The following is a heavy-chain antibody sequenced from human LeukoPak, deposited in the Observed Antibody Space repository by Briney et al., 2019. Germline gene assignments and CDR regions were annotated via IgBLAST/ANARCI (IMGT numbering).Heavy chain of an antibody. Sequence: SETLSLTCTVSGGSISSYYWSWIRQPPGKGLEWIGYIYYSGSTNYNPSLKSRVTISVDTSKNQFSLKLSSVTAADTAVYYCAREDMVRGVIDYWGQGTLVTVSS. CDR1: GGSISSYY. CDR3: AREDMVRGVIDY. D-gene: IGHD3-10*01. V-gene: IGHV4-59*01. J-gene: IGHJ4*02. CDR2: IYYSGST.